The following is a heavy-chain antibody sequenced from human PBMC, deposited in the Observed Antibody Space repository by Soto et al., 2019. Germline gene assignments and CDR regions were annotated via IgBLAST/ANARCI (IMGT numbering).Heavy chain of an antibody. CDR1: GGSISSGGYY. Sequence: QVQLQELGPGLVKPSQTLSLTCTVSGGSISSGGYYWSWIRQHPGKGLEWIGYIYYSGSTYYNPSLKSRVTISVDTSKNQFSLKLSSVTAADTAVYYCARETYYDFWSGPFDPWGQGTLVTVSS. CDR3: ARETYYDFWSGPFDP. CDR2: IYYSGST. V-gene: IGHV4-31*03. J-gene: IGHJ5*02. D-gene: IGHD3-3*01.